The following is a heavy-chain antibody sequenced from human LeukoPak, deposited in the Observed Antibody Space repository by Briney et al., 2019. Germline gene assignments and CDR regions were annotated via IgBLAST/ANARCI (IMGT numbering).Heavy chain of an antibody. CDR1: GFTFTYYG. V-gene: IGHV3-30*02. Sequence: PGGSLRLSCGASGFTFTYYGMHWVRQAPGKGGEWGTFVRSDGRDKYYADSVKGGFTLSRENSKNTVYLQMNSLRPEDTAVYYCVRDRDWAFDYWGQGSLVTVSS. D-gene: IGHD2-21*02. CDR3: VRDRDWAFDY. J-gene: IGHJ4*02. CDR2: VRSDGRDK.